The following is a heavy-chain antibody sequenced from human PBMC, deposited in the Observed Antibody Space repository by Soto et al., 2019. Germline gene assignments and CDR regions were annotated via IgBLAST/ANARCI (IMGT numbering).Heavy chain of an antibody. V-gene: IGHV3-30*14. CDR1: GFTFSNYA. D-gene: IGHD2-21*01. CDR3: PGVLLLIPVRYYYCYPMDV. Sequence: QVQLVESGGGVVQPGRSLRLSCAASGFTFSNYAMHWVRQAPGKGLEWVAVISDDGSNTYYAGSVKGRFSISRDNSKNTAYLERNRLRTDDTAVFYCPGVLLLIPVRYYYCYPMDVWGQGTTVTVSS. CDR2: ISDDGSNT. J-gene: IGHJ6*02.